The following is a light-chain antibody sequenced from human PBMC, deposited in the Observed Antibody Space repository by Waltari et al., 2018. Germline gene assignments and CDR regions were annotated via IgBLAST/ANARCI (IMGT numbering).Light chain of an antibody. Sequence: QSVLTQPPSASATPGQRVTISCSGSRSNLGSNYLSWYQQPPGTTPKLLIYTNNQRPSRVPDRFSASKYGTSASLVISGLRSEDEAVYYCASWDDSHYVFGPGTTVTVL. CDR1: RSNLGSNY. CDR3: ASWDDSHYV. J-gene: IGLJ1*01. CDR2: TNN. V-gene: IGLV1-47*01.